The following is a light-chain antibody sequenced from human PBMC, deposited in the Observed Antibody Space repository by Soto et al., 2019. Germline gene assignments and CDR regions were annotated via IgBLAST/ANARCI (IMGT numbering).Light chain of an antibody. CDR3: QSYDSSLSGSYV. CDR2: GNS. J-gene: IGLJ1*01. Sequence: QSVLTQPPSVSGAPGKRVTISCTGSSSNIGARYDVHWYQQLPGTAPKLLIYGNSNRPSGVPDRFSGSKSGTSASLAITGLQAEDEADYYCQSYDSSLSGSYVFGTGTKVTVL. CDR1: SSNIGARYD. V-gene: IGLV1-40*01.